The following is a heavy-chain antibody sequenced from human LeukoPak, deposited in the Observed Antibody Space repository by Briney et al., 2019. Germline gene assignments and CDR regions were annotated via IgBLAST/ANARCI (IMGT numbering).Heavy chain of an antibody. V-gene: IGHV1-69*05. D-gene: IGHD1-7*01. J-gene: IGHJ4*02. CDR3: ARRRPPGTTFQPFDY. Sequence: SVKVSCKASGGTFSSYAISWVRQAPGQGLEWMGRIIPIFGTANCAQKFQGRVTITTDESTSTAYMELSSLRSEDTAVYYCARRRPPGTTFQPFDYWGQGTLVTVSS. CDR2: IIPIFGTA. CDR1: GGTFSSYA.